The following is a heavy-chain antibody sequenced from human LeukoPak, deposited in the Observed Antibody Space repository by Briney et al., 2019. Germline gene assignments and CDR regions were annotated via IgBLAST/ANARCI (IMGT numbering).Heavy chain of an antibody. CDR3: ARAGEYRESYFDY. CDR2: ISSSGSTI. D-gene: IGHD3-10*01. J-gene: IGHJ4*02. CDR1: GFTSSGYY. Sequence: GGSLRLSCAASGFTSSGYYMTWIRQAPGKGLEWVSYISSSGSTIYYADSVKGRFTISRDNAKNSLYLQMNSLRAEDTAVYYCARAGEYRESYFDYWGQGTLVTVSS. V-gene: IGHV3-11*01.